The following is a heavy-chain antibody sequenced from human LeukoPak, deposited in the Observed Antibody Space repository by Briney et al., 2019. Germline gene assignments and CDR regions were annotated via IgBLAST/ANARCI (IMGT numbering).Heavy chain of an antibody. V-gene: IGHV1-18*01. CDR1: GYTFTSYG. Sequence: ASVKVSCKASGYTFTSYGISWVRQAPGQGLEWMGWISAYNGNTNYAQKLQGRVTMTTDTSTSTAYMELSSLRSEDTAVYYCAMPCSGGSCYDLGYFDYWGQGTLVTVSS. CDR2: ISAYNGNT. D-gene: IGHD2-15*01. J-gene: IGHJ4*02. CDR3: AMPCSGGSCYDLGYFDY.